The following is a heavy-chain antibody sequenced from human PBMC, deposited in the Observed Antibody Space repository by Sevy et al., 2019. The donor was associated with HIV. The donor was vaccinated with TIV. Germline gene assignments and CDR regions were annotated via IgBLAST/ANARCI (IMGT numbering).Heavy chain of an antibody. CDR2: ISSSGSTI. CDR3: ARDLLEPNYDYYSMDV. D-gene: IGHD1-1*01. CDR1: GFIFRDYS. Sequence: GGSLRLSCAVSGFIFRDYSMNWVRQAPGKGLEWVSYISSSGSTIYYADSVKGRFTISRDNAKNSLDLQVNSLRAEDTAVYYCARDLLEPNYDYYSMDVWGQGTTVTVSS. V-gene: IGHV3-48*01. J-gene: IGHJ6*02.